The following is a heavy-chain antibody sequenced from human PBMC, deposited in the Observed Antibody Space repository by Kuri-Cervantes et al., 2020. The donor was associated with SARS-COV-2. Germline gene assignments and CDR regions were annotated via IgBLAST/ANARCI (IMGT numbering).Heavy chain of an antibody. Sequence: ASVKVSCKASGYTLTELSMHWVRQAPGKGLEWMGGFDPEDGETIYAQKFQGRVTMTRDTSISTAYMELSRLRSDDTAVYYCARALEGQQLGPIEHWGQGTLVTCYS. CDR1: GYTLTELS. J-gene: IGHJ1*01. CDR3: ARALEGQQLGPIEH. D-gene: IGHD6-13*01. V-gene: IGHV1-24*01. CDR2: FDPEDGET.